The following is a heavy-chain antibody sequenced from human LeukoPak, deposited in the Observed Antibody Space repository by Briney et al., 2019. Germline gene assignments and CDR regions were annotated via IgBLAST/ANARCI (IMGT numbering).Heavy chain of an antibody. CDR1: GYTFTTYY. CDR3: ARDRGEGYYFDY. CDR2: INPSGGST. V-gene: IGHV1-46*01. J-gene: IGHJ4*02. Sequence: ASVKVSCKASGYTFTTYYIHWVRQAPGQGLEWMGIINPSGGSTSYAQKFQGRLTMTRDTSTSTVYMELSSLRSEDTAVYYCARDRGEGYYFDYWGQGTLVTVSS. D-gene: IGHD3-10*01.